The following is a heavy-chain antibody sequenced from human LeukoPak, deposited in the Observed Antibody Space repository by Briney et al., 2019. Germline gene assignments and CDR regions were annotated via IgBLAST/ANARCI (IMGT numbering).Heavy chain of an antibody. Sequence: PGGSLRLSCAASGFTFSSYAMSWVRQAPGKGLEWVAVISYDGSNKYYADSVKGRFTISRDNSKNTLYLQMNSLRAEDTAVYYCARDGYCSSTSCLDYYGMDVWGQGTTVTVSS. J-gene: IGHJ6*02. D-gene: IGHD2-2*01. CDR2: ISYDGSNK. V-gene: IGHV3-30*03. CDR1: GFTFSSYA. CDR3: ARDGYCSSTSCLDYYGMDV.